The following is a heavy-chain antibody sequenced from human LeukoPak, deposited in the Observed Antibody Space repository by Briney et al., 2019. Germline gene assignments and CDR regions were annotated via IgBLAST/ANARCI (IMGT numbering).Heavy chain of an antibody. CDR2: ISWNSGSI. V-gene: IGHV3-9*01. J-gene: IGHJ4*02. CDR1: GFTFDDYA. D-gene: IGHD1-7*01. Sequence: QPGGSLRLSCAASGFTFDDYAMHWVRQAPGKGLEWVSGISWNSGSIGYADSVKGRFTISRDNAKNSLYLQMNSLRAEDTALYYCAKDLRPENWNYSPGFDYWGQGTLVTVSS. CDR3: AKDLRPENWNYSPGFDY.